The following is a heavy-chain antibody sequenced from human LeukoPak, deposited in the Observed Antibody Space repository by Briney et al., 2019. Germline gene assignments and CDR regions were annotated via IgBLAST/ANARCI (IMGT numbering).Heavy chain of an antibody. J-gene: IGHJ6*03. CDR1: GGSFSGYC. V-gene: IGHV4-34*01. D-gene: IGHD3-10*01. Sequence: SETLSLTCAVYGGSFSGYCWSWIRQPPGKGLEWIGEINHSGSTNYNPSLKSRVTISVDTSKNQFSLKLSSVTAADTAVYYCARDTRGYYYYMDVWGKGTTVTVSS. CDR3: ARDTRGYYYYMDV. CDR2: INHSGST.